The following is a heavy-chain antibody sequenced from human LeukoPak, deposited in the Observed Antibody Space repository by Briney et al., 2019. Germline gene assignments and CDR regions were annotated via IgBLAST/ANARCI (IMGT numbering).Heavy chain of an antibody. CDR2: ISGSGGST. Sequence: GGSLRLSCAASGFTFRSYEMNWVRQAPGKGLEWVSAISGSGGSTFYADSVKGRFTISRDNSKNTLYLQMNSLRAEDTAVYYCARERIGDGYNYAYWGQGTLVTVSS. CDR3: ARERIGDGYNYAY. V-gene: IGHV3-23*01. D-gene: IGHD5-24*01. CDR1: GFTFRSYE. J-gene: IGHJ4*02.